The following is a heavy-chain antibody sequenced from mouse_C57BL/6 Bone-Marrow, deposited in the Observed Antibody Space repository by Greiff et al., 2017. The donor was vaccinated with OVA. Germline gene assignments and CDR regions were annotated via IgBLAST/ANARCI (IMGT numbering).Heavy chain of an antibody. CDR1: GYTFTSYW. J-gene: IGHJ2*01. CDR3: AIPITTVVAHFDY. Sequence: QVQLQQPGAELVKPGASVKVSCKASGYTFTSYWMHWVKQRPGQGLEWIGRIHPSDSDTNYNQKFKGKARLTVDKSSSTAYMQLSSLTSEDSAVYDCAIPITTVVAHFDYWGQGTTLTVSS. V-gene: IGHV1-74*01. D-gene: IGHD1-1*01. CDR2: IHPSDSDT.